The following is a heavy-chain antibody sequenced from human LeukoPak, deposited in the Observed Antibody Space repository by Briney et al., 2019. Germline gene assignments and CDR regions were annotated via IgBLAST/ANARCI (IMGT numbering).Heavy chain of an antibody. J-gene: IGHJ3*02. D-gene: IGHD3-22*01. Sequence: PGRSLRLSCTASGFTFGDYAMSWFRQAPGKGLEWVGFIRSKAYGGTTEYAASVKGRFTISRDDSKSIAYLQMNSLKTEDTAVYYCTRRMIVVANDAFDIWGQGTMVTVSS. CDR1: GFTFGDYA. CDR2: IRSKAYGGTT. CDR3: TRRMIVVANDAFDI. V-gene: IGHV3-49*03.